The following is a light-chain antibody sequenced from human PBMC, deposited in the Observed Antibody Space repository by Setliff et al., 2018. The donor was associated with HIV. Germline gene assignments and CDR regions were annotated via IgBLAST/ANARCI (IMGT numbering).Light chain of an antibody. V-gene: IGLV2-14*01. CDR3: SSYTSSSPLYV. J-gene: IGLJ1*01. CDR2: EVS. CDR1: SSDVGGYNY. Sequence: SVLAQPASVSGSPGQSITISCTGTSSDVGGYNYVSWYQQHPGKAPKLMIYEVSNRPSGVSDRFSGSKSGNTASPTISGLQTEDEADYFCSSYTSSSPLYVFGTGTKVTVL.